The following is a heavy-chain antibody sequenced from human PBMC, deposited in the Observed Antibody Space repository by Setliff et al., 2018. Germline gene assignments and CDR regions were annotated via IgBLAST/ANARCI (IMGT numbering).Heavy chain of an antibody. Sequence: SETLSLTCTVSGYSISSGFYWSWIRQPPGKGLEWIGEINHSGSTNYNPSLKSRVTMSVDTSKKQFSLKLTSLTAADTAVYYCARGGTYRYFDHWGQGTLVTVSS. V-gene: IGHV4-38-2*02. J-gene: IGHJ4*02. CDR3: ARGGTYRYFDH. D-gene: IGHD5-12*01. CDR1: GYSISSGFY. CDR2: INHSGST.